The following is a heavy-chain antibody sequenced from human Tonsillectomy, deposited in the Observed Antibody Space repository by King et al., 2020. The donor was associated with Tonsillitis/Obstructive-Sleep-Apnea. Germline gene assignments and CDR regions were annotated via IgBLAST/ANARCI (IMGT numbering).Heavy chain of an antibody. CDR1: GGSISSYS. Sequence: QLQESGPGLVKPSETLSLTCTVSGGSISSYSWSWIRQPPGKGLEWIGYICYRGSTNYNPSLKSRITISVDTSKNQFSLKLTSVTAADTAVYYCATCRSSACCYDAFDIWGQGTMVTVSS. J-gene: IGHJ3*02. CDR3: ATCRSSACCYDAFDI. V-gene: IGHV4-59*03. D-gene: IGHD2-2*01. CDR2: ICYRGST.